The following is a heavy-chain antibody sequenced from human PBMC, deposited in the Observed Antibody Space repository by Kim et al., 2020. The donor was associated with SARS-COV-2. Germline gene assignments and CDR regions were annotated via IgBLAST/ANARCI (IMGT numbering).Heavy chain of an antibody. CDR3: ARFRFMGAVDY. CDR1: GFTFSDYY. Sequence: GGSLRLSCAASGFTFSDYYMSWIRQAPGKGLEWVSYINSSGSTIYYADSVKGRFTISRDNAKNSLYLQMNSLRAEDTAVYYCARFRFMGAVDYWGQRTLVTVSS. D-gene: IGHD1-26*01. V-gene: IGHV3-11*01. J-gene: IGHJ4*02. CDR2: INSSGSTI.